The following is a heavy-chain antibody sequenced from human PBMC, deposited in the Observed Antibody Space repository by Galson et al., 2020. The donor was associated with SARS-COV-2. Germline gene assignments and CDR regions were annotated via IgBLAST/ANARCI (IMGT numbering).Heavy chain of an antibody. CDR2: IYPGDSDI. CDR3: ARKGNGYSIDS. D-gene: IGHD2-15*01. Sequence: GSSLKISCKGSCYSSTTYWIGLVRQMPGKGLGWMGIIYPGDSDISYSPSFQGQVTISADKTINTAYLQWSSLKASDTAMYYCARKGNGYSIDSWGQGTLVTVSS. J-gene: IGHJ4*02. V-gene: IGHV5-51*01. CDR1: CYSSTTYW.